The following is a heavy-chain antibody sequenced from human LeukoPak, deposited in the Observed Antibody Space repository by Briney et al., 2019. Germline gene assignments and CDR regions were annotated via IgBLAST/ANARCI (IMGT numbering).Heavy chain of an antibody. J-gene: IGHJ4*02. CDR1: GITFSTYS. V-gene: IGHV3-21*01. Sequence: GGSRRLSCAASGITFSTYSMNWIRQAPGRVLEWVSSISGSSKYILHRSSVKGRFTLSTHPREKSLSLQMTSLRAEDTAVSFCVSDKTLDTVRYFFDNWGLGTLVTVS. D-gene: IGHD5-18*01. CDR2: ISGSSKYI. CDR3: VSDKTLDTVRYFFDN.